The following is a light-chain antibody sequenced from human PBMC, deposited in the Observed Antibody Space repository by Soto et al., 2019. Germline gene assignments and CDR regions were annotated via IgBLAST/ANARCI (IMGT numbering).Light chain of an antibody. CDR2: DVS. Sequence: QSALTQPRSVSGSPGQSVTISCTGTSSDVGGYNYVSWYQQHPGKAPKLMIYDVSKRPSGVPDRFSGSKSGNTASLTISGLQAEDEADYYCCSYAVRVFGGGTKLTVL. J-gene: IGLJ3*02. CDR1: SSDVGGYNY. V-gene: IGLV2-11*01. CDR3: CSYAVRV.